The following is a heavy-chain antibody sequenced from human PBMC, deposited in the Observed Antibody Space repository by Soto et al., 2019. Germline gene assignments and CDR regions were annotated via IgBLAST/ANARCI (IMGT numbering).Heavy chain of an antibody. CDR1: GGSGSSGDYF. D-gene: IGHD3-10*01. Sequence: SETQSLICTVSGGSGSSGDYFWSWLRQSPGKRLEWIAHIYYSGSTNYNPSLKSRATISVDTSKSQVSLTLTSMTAAYAALYYCARYPNYYYYGFDVWGQGTAVTDSS. J-gene: IGHJ6*02. CDR3: ARYPNYYYYGFDV. CDR2: IYYSGST. V-gene: IGHV4-61*08.